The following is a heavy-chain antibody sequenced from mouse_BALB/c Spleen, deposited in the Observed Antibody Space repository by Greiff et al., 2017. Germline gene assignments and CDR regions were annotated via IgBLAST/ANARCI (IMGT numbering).Heavy chain of an antibody. V-gene: IGHV2-6-7*01. CDR2: IWGDGST. D-gene: IGHD2-2*01. Sequence: QVQLKESGPGLVAPSQSLSITCTVSGFSLTGYGVNWVRQPPGKGLEWLGMIWGDGSTDYNSAIKSRLSISNDNSKSQVFLKMNSLQTDDTARYYCAREDYGDDRYAMDYWGQGTSVTVSS. CDR3: AREDYGDDRYAMDY. J-gene: IGHJ4*01. CDR1: GFSLTGYG.